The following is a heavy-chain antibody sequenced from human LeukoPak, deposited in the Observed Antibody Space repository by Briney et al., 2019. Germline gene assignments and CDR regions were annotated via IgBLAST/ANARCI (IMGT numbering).Heavy chain of an antibody. V-gene: IGHV3-7*03. CDR2: IKEDGTET. CDR1: GFMFSSNW. CDR3: AKEGRSLQTY. D-gene: IGHD5-24*01. J-gene: IGHJ4*02. Sequence: GGSLRLSCAASGFMFSSNWMSWVRLAPGKGLEWVANIKEDGTETYYVDSVKGRFTISRDNAKNSLYLQMNSLRVEDTAVYYCAKEGRSLQTYWGQGTLGTVSS.